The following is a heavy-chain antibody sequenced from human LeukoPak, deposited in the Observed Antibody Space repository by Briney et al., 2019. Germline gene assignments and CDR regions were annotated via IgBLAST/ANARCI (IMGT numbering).Heavy chain of an antibody. CDR1: VHCFCVYT. V-gene: IGHV3-23*01. Sequence: GGPLRLSCALSVHCFCVYTMTCVPRTLEGGGECVSNFFYNGAATYYLDSVKARFTISRDNSRSTLYLQMDSLTAEDTALYYCAKDGLYFDGSTHIYYFDSWGQGTLVAVSS. CDR2: FFYNGAAT. J-gene: IGHJ4*02. D-gene: IGHD3-9*01. CDR3: AKDGLYFDGSTHIYYFDS.